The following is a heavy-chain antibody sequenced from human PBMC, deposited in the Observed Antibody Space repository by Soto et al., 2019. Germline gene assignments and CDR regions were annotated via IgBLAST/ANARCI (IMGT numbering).Heavy chain of an antibody. D-gene: IGHD3-10*01. CDR1: GFTFSCYG. CDR2: ISHDGSNK. J-gene: IGHJ4*02. Sequence: QVQLVESGGGVVQPGRSLRLSCAASGFTFSCYGMHWVRQAPGKGLEWVAVISHDGSNKYYADSVKGRFTISRDNSKNTLYLQMNSLRAEDTAVYYCAKLGGRYVTVITDFDYWGQGTLVTVSS. V-gene: IGHV3-30*18. CDR3: AKLGGRYVTVITDFDY.